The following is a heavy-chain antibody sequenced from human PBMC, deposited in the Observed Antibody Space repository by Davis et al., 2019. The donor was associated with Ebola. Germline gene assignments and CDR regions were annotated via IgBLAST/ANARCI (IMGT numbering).Heavy chain of an antibody. CDR1: GGSISSGDYS. CDR3: ARGGLLGYCSSTSCYAGDY. CDR2: LFHSGST. V-gene: IGHV4-30-2*06. Sequence: SETLSLTCTVSGGSISSGDYSWTWIRQSPGKGLEWIGCLFHSGSTFYTPSLKSRVTISVDTSKNQFSLKLSAVTAADTAVYYCARGGLLGYCSSTSCYAGDYWGQGTLVTVSS. J-gene: IGHJ4*02. D-gene: IGHD2-2*01.